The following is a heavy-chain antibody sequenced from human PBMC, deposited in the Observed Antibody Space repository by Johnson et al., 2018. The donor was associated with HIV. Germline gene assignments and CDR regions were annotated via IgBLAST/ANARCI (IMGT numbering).Heavy chain of an antibody. CDR2: ISSSGSII. CDR1: GFTFSDYY. V-gene: IGHV3-11*04. J-gene: IGHJ3*02. D-gene: IGHD6-13*01. CDR3: ASPATQQLVPVDAFDI. Sequence: QVQLVESGGGLVKPGGSLRLSCAASGFTFSDYYMSWIRQAPGKGLEWVSYISSSGSIIYYAASVKVRFPISRDNAKNSLYLQMNSLRAEDTAVYYCASPATQQLVPVDAFDIWGQGTMVTVSS.